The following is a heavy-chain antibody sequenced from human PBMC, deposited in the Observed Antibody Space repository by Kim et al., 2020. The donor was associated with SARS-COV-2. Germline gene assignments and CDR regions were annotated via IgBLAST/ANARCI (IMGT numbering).Heavy chain of an antibody. CDR2: IWYDGSNK. D-gene: IGHD2-15*01. Sequence: GGSLRLSCAASGFTFSSYGMHWVRQAPGKGLEWVAVIWYDGSNKYYADSVKGRFTISRDNSKNTLYLQMNSLRAEDTAVYYCAREYCSGGSCYYYYYGMDVWGQGTTVTASS. J-gene: IGHJ6*02. CDR1: GFTFSSYG. V-gene: IGHV3-33*01. CDR3: AREYCSGGSCYYYYYGMDV.